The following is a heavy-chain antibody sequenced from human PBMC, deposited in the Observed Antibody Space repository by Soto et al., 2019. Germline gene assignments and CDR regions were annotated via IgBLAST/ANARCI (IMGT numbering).Heavy chain of an antibody. CDR3: ARHIAVPTTRGFDY. J-gene: IGHJ4*02. V-gene: IGHV4-4*02. CDR1: GASISSTNW. CDR2: IYHSGAT. D-gene: IGHD2-15*01. Sequence: QVQLQESGPGLVKPSGTLSLTCAVSGASISSTNWWSWVRQAPGEGPEWIGEIYHSGATNYNPSLKSRVIKSMDTSKNQLSLRLDSVTAADTAVYFCARHIAVPTTRGFDYWGQGTLVTVSS.